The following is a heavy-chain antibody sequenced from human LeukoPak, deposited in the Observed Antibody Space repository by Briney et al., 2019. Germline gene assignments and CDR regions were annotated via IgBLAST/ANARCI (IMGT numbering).Heavy chain of an antibody. CDR2: IYYSGST. CDR3: ARVCSGYQVGYYFDY. J-gene: IGHJ4*02. CDR1: GGSISSYY. D-gene: IGHD3-3*01. Sequence: SETLSLTCTVSGGSISSYYWSWIRQPPGKGLEWIGYIYYSGSTNYNPSLRSRVTISVDTSKNQFSLKLSSVTAADTAVYYCARVCSGYQVGYYFDYWGQGTLVTVSS. V-gene: IGHV4-59*08.